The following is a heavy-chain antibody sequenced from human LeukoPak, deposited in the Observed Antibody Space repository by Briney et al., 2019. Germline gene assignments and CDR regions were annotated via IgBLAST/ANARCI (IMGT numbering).Heavy chain of an antibody. CDR2: INTSGGST. D-gene: IGHD3-22*01. CDR3: AIMHPYYDGNGYWVQ. CDR1: GFTFSSYA. J-gene: IGHJ4*02. Sequence: GGSLRLSCAASGFTFSSYAMSWVRQAPGKGLEWVSGINTSGGSTAYADSVKGRFTISRDNPRNTLYMQMNSLRAENTALYYCAIMHPYYDGNGYWVQWGQGTLVTVSS. V-gene: IGHV3-23*01.